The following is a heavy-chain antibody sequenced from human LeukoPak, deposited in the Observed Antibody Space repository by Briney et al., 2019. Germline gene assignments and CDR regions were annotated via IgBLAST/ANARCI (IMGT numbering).Heavy chain of an antibody. V-gene: IGHV3-23*01. J-gene: IGHJ3*02. CDR3: AKFYCSSTSCYVRGGFDI. Sequence: GGSLRLSCAASGFTFSSYAMSWVRQAPGKGLEWVSAISGSGGNTYYADSVKGRFTISRDNSKNTLYLQMNSLRAEDTAVYYCAKFYCSSTSCYVRGGFDIWGQGTMVTVSS. CDR1: GFTFSSYA. CDR2: ISGSGGNT. D-gene: IGHD2-2*01.